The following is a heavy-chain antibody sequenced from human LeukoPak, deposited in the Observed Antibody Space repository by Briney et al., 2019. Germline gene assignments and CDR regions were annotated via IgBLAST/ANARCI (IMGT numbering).Heavy chain of an antibody. CDR3: ARDRGVPGPGNALDI. V-gene: IGHV1-2*06. D-gene: IGHD2-8*01. CDR2: VKPKSGDS. CDR1: GYTFTNYH. J-gene: IGHJ3*02. Sequence: GASVRVSRKASGYTFTNYHMHWVRQAPGQGLEWLGLVKPKSGDSDFVQKFRGRVTVTTDVSTTTIHMELSNLRSDDTAVYYCARDRGVPGPGNALDIWGQGTMVTVSS.